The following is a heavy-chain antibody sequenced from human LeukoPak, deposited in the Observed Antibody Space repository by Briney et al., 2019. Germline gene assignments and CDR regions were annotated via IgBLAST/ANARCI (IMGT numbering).Heavy chain of an antibody. D-gene: IGHD3-10*01. V-gene: IGHV3-23*01. Sequence: GGSLRLSCAASGFTFSTFAMSWVRQAPGKGLEWVSTITGGGGSTYYADSVKGRFTISRDNSKNTLYLQMNSLRAEDTAVYYCAKSVYHSGNYWGQGTLATVSS. CDR1: GFTFSTFA. CDR3: AKSVYHSGNY. J-gene: IGHJ4*02. CDR2: ITGGGGST.